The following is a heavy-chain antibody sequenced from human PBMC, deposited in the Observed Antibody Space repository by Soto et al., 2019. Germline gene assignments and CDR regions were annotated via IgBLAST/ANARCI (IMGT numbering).Heavy chain of an antibody. D-gene: IGHD3-3*01. J-gene: IGHJ6*02. CDR3: ARETLTLFGGVRDNVYYGMDV. CDR2: IGTSETIR. CDR1: GFTFSSYE. Sequence: EVQLEESGGGLVQPGGSLRLSCAASGFTFSSYEMNWVRQVPGKGLQWVSYIGTSETIRYYADSVNGRFTISRDNAKNSLYLQMNSLRAEDTAIYYCARETLTLFGGVRDNVYYGMDVWGPGTTVTVSS. V-gene: IGHV3-48*03.